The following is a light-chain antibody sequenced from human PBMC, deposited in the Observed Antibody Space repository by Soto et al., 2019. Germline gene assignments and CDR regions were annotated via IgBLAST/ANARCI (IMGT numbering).Light chain of an antibody. V-gene: IGKV3-20*01. CDR1: QSVSSSY. Sequence: EIVLTQSPGTLSLSPGERATLSCRASQSVSSSYLAWYQQKPGQAPRLLIYGVSSRATGIPDRFRGSGSGTDFTLTISRLEPEDFAVYYCQQYGSSPSWTFGQGTKVDIK. J-gene: IGKJ1*01. CDR3: QQYGSSPSWT. CDR2: GVS.